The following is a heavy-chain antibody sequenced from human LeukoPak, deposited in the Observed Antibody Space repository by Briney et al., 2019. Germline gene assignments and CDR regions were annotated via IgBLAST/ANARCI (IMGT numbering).Heavy chain of an antibody. CDR1: GGSISSGSYY. CDR2: IYTSGGT. CDR3: ARDSGITGTNGRYFDY. Sequence: SETLSLTCTVSGGSISSGSYYWSWIRQPAGKGLEWIGRIYTSGGTNYNPSLKSRVTISVDTSKNQFSLKLSSVTAADTAVYYCARDSGITGTNGRYFDYWGQGTLVTVSS. V-gene: IGHV4-61*02. J-gene: IGHJ4*02. D-gene: IGHD1/OR15-1a*01.